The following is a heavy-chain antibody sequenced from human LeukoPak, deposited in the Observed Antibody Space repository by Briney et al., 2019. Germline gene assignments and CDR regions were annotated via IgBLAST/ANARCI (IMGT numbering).Heavy chain of an antibody. CDR1: GYTFTSYD. V-gene: IGHV1-8*01. CDR3: ARLRCFDRSYGMDV. J-gene: IGHJ6*02. Sequence: ASVKVSCKASGYTFTSYDINWVRQATGQGLEWMGWMNPNSGNTGYAQKLQGRVTMTRNTSISTAYMELSSLRSEDTAVYYCARLRCFDRSYGMDVWGQGTTVTVSS. D-gene: IGHD3-9*01. CDR2: MNPNSGNT.